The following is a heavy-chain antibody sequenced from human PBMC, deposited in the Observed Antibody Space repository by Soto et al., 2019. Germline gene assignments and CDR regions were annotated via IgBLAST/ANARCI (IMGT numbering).Heavy chain of an antibody. CDR2: VCYSGRT. CDR1: GGSINNYY. CDR3: ERLQYTVVTAIDV. D-gene: IGHD4-17*01. J-gene: IGHJ3*01. Sequence: PSETLSLTCTVSGGSINNYYWNWIRQPPGKGLEWIGYVCYSGRTNYNPSLKSRVNMLVDKSNNQFSLDLTSVTAADTAVYYCERLQYTVVTAIDVWGQGTMVTVSS. V-gene: IGHV4-59*03.